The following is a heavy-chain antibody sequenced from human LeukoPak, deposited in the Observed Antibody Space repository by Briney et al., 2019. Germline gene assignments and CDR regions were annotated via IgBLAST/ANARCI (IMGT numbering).Heavy chain of an antibody. CDR3: ARDSATLYYYYMDV. V-gene: IGHV1-2*02. CDR2: INPNSGVT. Sequence: ASVKVSCKASGYTFTGYYMHWVRQAPGQGLEWMGWINPNSGVTNYAQKFQGSVTMTRDTSISTAYMELSRLRSDDTAVYYCARDSATLYYYYMDVWGKGATVTVSS. CDR1: GYTFTGYY. J-gene: IGHJ6*03. D-gene: IGHD6-25*01.